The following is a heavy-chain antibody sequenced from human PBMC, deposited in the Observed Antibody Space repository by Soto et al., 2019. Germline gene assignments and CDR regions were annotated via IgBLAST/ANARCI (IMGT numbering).Heavy chain of an antibody. V-gene: IGHV4-61*01. Sequence: PSETLSLTCTASGGSVSSGSYYWSWIRQPPGKGLEWIGYIYYSGSTNYNPSLKSRVTISVDTSKNQFSLKLSSVTAADTAVYYCARLIDYFDYWGQGTLVTVSS. CDR1: GGSVSSGSYY. CDR2: IYYSGST. J-gene: IGHJ4*02. CDR3: ARLIDYFDY.